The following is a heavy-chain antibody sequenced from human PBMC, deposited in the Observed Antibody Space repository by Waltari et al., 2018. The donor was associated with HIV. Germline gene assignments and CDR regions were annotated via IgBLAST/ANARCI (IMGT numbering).Heavy chain of an antibody. V-gene: IGHV3-23*01. Sequence: EVQLLESGGGLVQPAQSMRISGTVSGFSFVTYAMSWVRQAPGKGLEWVSAISGTGDHTFYADSVKGRFTISRDNSKRTLYLQMNSLRAEDTALYYCARHSSSHPYYYAMDVWGQGTTVTVSS. CDR1: GFSFVTYA. CDR2: ISGTGDHT. D-gene: IGHD6-13*01. J-gene: IGHJ6*02. CDR3: ARHSSSHPYYYAMDV.